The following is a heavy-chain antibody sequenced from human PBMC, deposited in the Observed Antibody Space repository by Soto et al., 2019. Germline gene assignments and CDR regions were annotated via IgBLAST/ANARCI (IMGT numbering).Heavy chain of an antibody. D-gene: IGHD3-10*01. CDR1: GGSISSSNW. V-gene: IGHV4-4*02. J-gene: IGHJ6*02. CDR3: ARDTRYYYGSGRTYGMDV. Sequence: SETLSLTCAVSGGSISSSNWWSWVRQPPGKGLEWIGEIYHSGSTNYNPSLKSRVTISVDKSKNQFSLKLSSVTAADTAVYYFARDTRYYYGSGRTYGMDVWGQGTTVTVSS. CDR2: IYHSGST.